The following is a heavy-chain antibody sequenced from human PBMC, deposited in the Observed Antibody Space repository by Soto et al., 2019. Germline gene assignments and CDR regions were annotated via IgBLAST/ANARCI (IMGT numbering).Heavy chain of an antibody. J-gene: IGHJ4*02. CDR3: VREDILGARSFAY. CDR1: GFIFGGYS. Sequence: EVQLVESGGGLVQTGGSLRLSCAASGFIFGGYSMNWVRQAPGKGLEWISYISSLSSPRYYAESVEGRFIISRDNAKNSLYLQMNSLRDEDTAVYFCVREDILGARSFAYWGQGTRVTVSS. D-gene: IGHD1-26*01. V-gene: IGHV3-48*02. CDR2: ISSLSSPR.